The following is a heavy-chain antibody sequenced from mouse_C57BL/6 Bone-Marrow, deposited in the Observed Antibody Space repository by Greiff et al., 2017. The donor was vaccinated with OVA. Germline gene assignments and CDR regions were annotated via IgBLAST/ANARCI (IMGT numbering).Heavy chain of an antibody. V-gene: IGHV1-82*01. Sequence: QVQLKQSGPELVKPGASVKISCKASGYAFSSSWMNWVKQRPGKGLEWIGRIYPGDGDTNYNGKFKGKATLTADKSSSTAYMQLSSLTSEDSAVYFCARWDYGSSSHWYFDVWGTGTTVTVSS. D-gene: IGHD1-1*01. CDR3: ARWDYGSSSHWYFDV. CDR2: IYPGDGDT. J-gene: IGHJ1*03. CDR1: GYAFSSSW.